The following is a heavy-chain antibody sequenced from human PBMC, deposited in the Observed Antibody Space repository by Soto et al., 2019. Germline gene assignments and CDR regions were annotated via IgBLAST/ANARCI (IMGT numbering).Heavy chain of an antibody. CDR1: GFTFSSYG. D-gene: IGHD3-3*01. Sequence: QVQLVESGGGVVQPGRSLRLSCAASGFTFSSYGMHWVRQAPGKGLEWVAVISYDGSNKYYADSVKGRFTISRDNSKNTLYLQMNSLRAEDTAVYYCASGGPDYDFWSGYYDWFDPWGQGTLVTVSS. V-gene: IGHV3-30*03. CDR2: ISYDGSNK. J-gene: IGHJ5*02. CDR3: ASGGPDYDFWSGYYDWFDP.